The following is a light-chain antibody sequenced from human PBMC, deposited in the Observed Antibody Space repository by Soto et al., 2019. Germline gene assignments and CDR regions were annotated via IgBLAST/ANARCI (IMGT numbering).Light chain of an antibody. J-gene: IGKJ3*01. V-gene: IGKV1-9*01. CDR3: QQLNCYPREFT. CDR1: QGISSY. Sequence: DIQLTQSPSFLSASVGDRVTITCRASQGISSYLAWYQQKPGKAPKLLIYAASTLQSGVPSRFRDSGCRTEFTRTISSLQPEDLENYYCQQLNCYPREFTFSPGTKVDIK. CDR2: AAS.